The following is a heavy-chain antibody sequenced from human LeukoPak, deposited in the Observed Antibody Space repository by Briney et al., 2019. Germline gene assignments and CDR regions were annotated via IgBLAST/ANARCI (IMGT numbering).Heavy chain of an antibody. J-gene: IGHJ5*02. CDR2: IIPIFGTA. D-gene: IGHD2-15*01. V-gene: IGHV1-69*01. CDR3: ASVYCSGGSCLNWFDP. CDR1: GGTFSSYA. Sequence: SVKVSCKASGGTFSSYAISWVRQAPGQGLEWMGGIIPIFGTANYAQKFQGRVTITADESTSTAYMELSSLRSEDTAVYYCASVYCSGGSCLNWFDPWGQGTLVTVSS.